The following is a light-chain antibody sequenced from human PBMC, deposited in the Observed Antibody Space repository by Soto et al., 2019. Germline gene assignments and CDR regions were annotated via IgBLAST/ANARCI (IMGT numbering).Light chain of an antibody. CDR3: QQYGSSSCT. CDR1: QSVSSSY. J-gene: IGKJ2*02. Sequence: EIVLTQSPGTLSLSPGERATLSCRASQSVSSSYLAWYQQKPGQAPRLLMFGASSRATGIPERFSGSGSGTDFTLTISRLEPEDFAVYYCQQYGSSSCTFGQGTKLEIK. CDR2: GAS. V-gene: IGKV3-20*01.